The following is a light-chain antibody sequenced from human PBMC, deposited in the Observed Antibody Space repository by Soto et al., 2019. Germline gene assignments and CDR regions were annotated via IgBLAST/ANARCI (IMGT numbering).Light chain of an antibody. J-gene: IGKJ4*01. CDR2: GAS. Sequence: EIVLTRSPATLSLSPGERANLSCRASQSVSSNLAWYQQKPGQAPRLLIYGASTRATGIPARFSGSGSGTEFTLTISSLQSEDFAVYYCQQYNNWPPLTFGGGTKVDIK. CDR3: QQYNNWPPLT. CDR1: QSVSSN. V-gene: IGKV3-15*01.